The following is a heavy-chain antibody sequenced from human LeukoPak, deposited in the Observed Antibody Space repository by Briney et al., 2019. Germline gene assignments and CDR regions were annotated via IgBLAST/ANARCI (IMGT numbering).Heavy chain of an antibody. D-gene: IGHD1-26*01. Sequence: EASVKVSCKASGGTFSSYAISWVRQAPGQGLEWMGGIIPIFGTANYAQKFQGRVTITADESTSTAYMELSSLRSEDTAVYYCARDGWYSGSYCFDSWGQGTLVTVSS. CDR1: GGTFSSYA. CDR2: IIPIFGTA. CDR3: ARDGWYSGSYCFDS. J-gene: IGHJ4*02. V-gene: IGHV1-69*13.